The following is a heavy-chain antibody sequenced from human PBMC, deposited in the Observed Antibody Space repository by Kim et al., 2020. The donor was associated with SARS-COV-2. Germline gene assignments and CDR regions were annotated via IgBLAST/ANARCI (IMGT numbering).Heavy chain of an antibody. CDR3: ARARHTAMVKNNWFDP. CDR2: INHSGST. J-gene: IGHJ5*02. Sequence: SETLSLTCAVYGGSFSGYYWSWIRQPPGKGLEWIGEINHSGSTNYNPSLKSRVTISVDTSKNQFSLRLSSVTAADTAVYYCARARHTAMVKNNWFDPWGQGTLVTVAS. V-gene: IGHV4-34*01. D-gene: IGHD5-18*01. CDR1: GGSFSGYY.